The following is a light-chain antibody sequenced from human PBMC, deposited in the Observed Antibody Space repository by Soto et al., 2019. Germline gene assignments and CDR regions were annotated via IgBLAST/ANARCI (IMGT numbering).Light chain of an antibody. CDR3: QQYNTYRT. V-gene: IGKV3-15*01. Sequence: TKVTGTRSVANSERANLSCRASQNIISNLAWYQQKPGQSPRLLIYGASTRATGIPARFSGSGSGTEFTLTISRLQTDDFATHYCQQYNTYRTFGQGSKADVK. CDR2: GAS. J-gene: IGKJ1*01. CDR1: QNIISN.